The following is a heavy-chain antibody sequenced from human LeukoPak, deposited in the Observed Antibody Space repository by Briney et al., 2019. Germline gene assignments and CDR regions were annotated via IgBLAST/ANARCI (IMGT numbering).Heavy chain of an antibody. CDR1: GGSISSGAFY. Sequence: SETLSLTCTVSGGSISSGAFYNNWIRQRPGKGLEWIGYIYYTGITSYNPSLKSRATMSVDTFMNQVSLKLSSLTAADTAVYYCAASSGVTLGRFWGQGTLVTVSP. J-gene: IGHJ4*02. V-gene: IGHV4-31*03. CDR3: AASSGVTLGRF. CDR2: IYYTGIT. D-gene: IGHD3-16*01.